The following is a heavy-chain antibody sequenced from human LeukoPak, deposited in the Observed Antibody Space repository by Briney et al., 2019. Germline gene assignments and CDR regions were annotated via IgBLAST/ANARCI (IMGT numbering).Heavy chain of an antibody. J-gene: IGHJ4*02. V-gene: IGHV4-30-2*06. Sequence: SETLSLTFTVSGDSISSGGYYWNWVRQSPGKGLEWIGCIHHSGSIHYTPSLKSRVTISVDRSNNQFSLKLSSVTAADTAVYYCARGTDAWKVGYWGQGTLVTVSS. CDR3: ARGTDAWKVGY. D-gene: IGHD1-1*01. CDR2: IHHSGSI. CDR1: GDSISSGGYY.